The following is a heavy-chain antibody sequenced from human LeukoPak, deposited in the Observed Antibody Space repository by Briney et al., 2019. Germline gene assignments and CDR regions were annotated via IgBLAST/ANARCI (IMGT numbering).Heavy chain of an antibody. CDR1: GFTVSSYD. CDR3: AKAIPYWYFDL. V-gene: IGHV3-23*01. CDR2: IGDGGGST. J-gene: IGHJ2*01. D-gene: IGHD2-21*01. Sequence: PGGSLRLSCAASGFTVSSYDMTWVRQAPGKGLEWVSSIGDGGGSTYADSVKGLFTISRDSSKNTLYLQMNSLRAEDTAIYYCAKAIPYWYFDLWGRGTLVTVSS.